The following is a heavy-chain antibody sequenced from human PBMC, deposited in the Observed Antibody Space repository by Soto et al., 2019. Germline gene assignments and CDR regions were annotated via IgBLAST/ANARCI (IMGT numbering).Heavy chain of an antibody. V-gene: IGHV1-46*01. D-gene: IGHD6-6*01. J-gene: IGHJ6*02. Sequence: ASVKFSCKASGYTFTSYYMHWVRQAPGQGLEWMGIINPSGGSTSYAQKFQGRVTMTRDTSTSTVSMELSSLRSEDTAVYYCARDLVPQFYYYYGMDVWGQGTTVTVSS. CDR2: INPSGGST. CDR3: ARDLVPQFYYYYGMDV. CDR1: GYTFTSYY.